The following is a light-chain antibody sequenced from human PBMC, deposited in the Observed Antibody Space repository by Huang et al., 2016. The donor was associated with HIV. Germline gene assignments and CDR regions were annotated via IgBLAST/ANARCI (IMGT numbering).Light chain of an antibody. CDR2: WAS. Sequence: DIVMTQSPDSLTVSLGERATINCRSSQSLFFSSTKRNYLAGYQKKPGQPPKLIISWASARESGVPDRFSGSGSGTDFTLTITRLQAEDVAVYYCQQYYHNPLTFGGGTKVEI. CDR1: QSLFFSSTKRNY. V-gene: IGKV4-1*01. J-gene: IGKJ4*01. CDR3: QQYYHNPLT.